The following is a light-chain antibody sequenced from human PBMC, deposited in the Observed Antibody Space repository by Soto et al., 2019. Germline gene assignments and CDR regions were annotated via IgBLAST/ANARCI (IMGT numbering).Light chain of an antibody. Sequence: DIQITQFTSTLSASVGDRFTITCRASKSVDKWLAWYQQKPGKTHSHLIYRASSLESGVPSRFSGSGSGTEFTLTIRSLQPDDFASYYCQQYNNYPRTFGQGTKVDVK. CDR3: QQYNNYPRT. J-gene: IGKJ1*01. V-gene: IGKV1-5*03. CDR1: KSVDKW. CDR2: RAS.